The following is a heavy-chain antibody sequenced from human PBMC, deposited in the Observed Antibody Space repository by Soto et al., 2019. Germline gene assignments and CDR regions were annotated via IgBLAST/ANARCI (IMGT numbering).Heavy chain of an antibody. V-gene: IGHV3-33*01. Sequence: QVQLVESGGGVVQPGRSLRLSCAASGFTFSNFGMHWVRQAPGKGLEWVAVIWYDGSNKYYADSVKGRFTIPRDNSKNTVYLQMNNLRAEDTAVYSCARASPQPEPYDFDYWGQGTLVTVSS. CDR3: ARASPQPEPYDFDY. CDR2: IWYDGSNK. J-gene: IGHJ4*02. D-gene: IGHD3-16*01. CDR1: GFTFSNFG.